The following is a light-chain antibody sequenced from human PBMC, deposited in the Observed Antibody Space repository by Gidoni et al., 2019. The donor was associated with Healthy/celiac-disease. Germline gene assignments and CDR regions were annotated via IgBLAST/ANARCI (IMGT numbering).Light chain of an antibody. V-gene: IGLV6-57*01. J-gene: IGLJ3*02. Sequence: NFMLTQPHSVSESTGKTVTISCTRSSGSIASNYVQWYQQPPGSSPTTVIYEDNQRPSGVPDRFSGSIDSSSNSASLTISGLKTEDEADYYCQSYEVFGGGTKLTVL. CDR1: SGSIASNY. CDR3: QSYEV. CDR2: EDN.